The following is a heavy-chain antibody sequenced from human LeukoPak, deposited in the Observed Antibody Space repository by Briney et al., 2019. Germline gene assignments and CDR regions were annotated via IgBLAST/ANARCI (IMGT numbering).Heavy chain of an antibody. CDR2: ISGSGGST. J-gene: IGHJ4*02. Sequence: GGSLRLSCAVSGCTFSSYAMSWVRQAPGKGLEWVSAISGSGGSTYYADSVKGRFTISRDNSKNTLYLQMNSLRAEDTAVYYCAKDRGYYGSGSYPPPTDYWGQGTLVTVSS. V-gene: IGHV3-23*01. CDR1: GCTFSSYA. D-gene: IGHD3-10*01. CDR3: AKDRGYYGSGSYPPPTDY.